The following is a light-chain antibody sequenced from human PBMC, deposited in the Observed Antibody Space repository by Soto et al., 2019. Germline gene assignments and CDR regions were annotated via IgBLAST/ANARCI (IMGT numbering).Light chain of an antibody. CDR2: GAS. Sequence: EIVLTQSPGTLSLSPGQGATLSCRASQSLSSIYLAWYQQKPGQAPRLLIYGASNRATGIPDRFSGSGSGTDFTLTISSLQSEDFALYYCQQYNDWPLTFGGGTKVDIK. CDR1: QSLSSIY. J-gene: IGKJ4*02. CDR3: QQYNDWPLT. V-gene: IGKV3-20*01.